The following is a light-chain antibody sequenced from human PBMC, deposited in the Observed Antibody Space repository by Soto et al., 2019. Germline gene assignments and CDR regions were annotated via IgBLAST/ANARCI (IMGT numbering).Light chain of an antibody. V-gene: IGLV2-14*03. CDR2: DVD. J-gene: IGLJ2*01. CDR3: SSYTTSSTVV. Sequence: QSALTQPASVSGSPGQSITISCTGTSSDVGGYNYVSWYQQYPGKVPKLMIYDVDIRPSGASNRFSGSKSGNTASLTISGLQAEDEADYYCSSYTTSSTVVFGGGTKLTVL. CDR1: SSDVGGYNY.